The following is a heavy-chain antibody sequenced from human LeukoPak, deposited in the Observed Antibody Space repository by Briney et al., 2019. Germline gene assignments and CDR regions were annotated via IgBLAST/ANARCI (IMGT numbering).Heavy chain of an antibody. Sequence: SVKVSCKASGGTFSSYAISRVRQAPGQGLEWMGGIIPIFGTANYAQKFQGRVTITTDESTSTAYMELSSLRSEDTAVYYCASPPGYCSSTSCNGAFDIWGQGTMVTVSS. V-gene: IGHV1-69*05. D-gene: IGHD2-2*01. CDR2: IIPIFGTA. CDR3: ASPPGYCSSTSCNGAFDI. CDR1: GGTFSSYA. J-gene: IGHJ3*02.